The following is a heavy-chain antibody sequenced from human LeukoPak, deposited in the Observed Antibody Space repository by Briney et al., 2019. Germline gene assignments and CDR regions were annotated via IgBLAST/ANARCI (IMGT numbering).Heavy chain of an antibody. Sequence: QPGGSLRLSCAASGFTFSSYGMHWVRQAPGKGLEWVAFIRYDGSNKYYADSVKGRFTISRDNSKNTLYLQMNSLRAEDTAVYNCAREYEGPIVVVIQAFDYWGQGTLVTVSS. CDR2: IRYDGSNK. CDR1: GFTFSSYG. D-gene: IGHD3-22*01. V-gene: IGHV3-30*02. CDR3: AREYEGPIVVVIQAFDY. J-gene: IGHJ4*02.